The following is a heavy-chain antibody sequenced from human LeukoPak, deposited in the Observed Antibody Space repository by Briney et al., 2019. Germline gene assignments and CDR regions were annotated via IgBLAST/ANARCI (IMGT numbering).Heavy chain of an antibody. D-gene: IGHD3-3*01. CDR2: IKQDGSEK. CDR1: GFTFSSYW. CDR3: ASLNYDFWRGYLYFDY. V-gene: IGHV3-7*01. Sequence: GGSLRLSCAASGFTFSSYWMIWVRQAPGTGLEWVANIKQDGSEKYYVDSVKGRFTISRDNAKDSLYLQMNSLRAEDTAVYYCASLNYDFWRGYLYFDYWGQGTLVTVSS. J-gene: IGHJ4*02.